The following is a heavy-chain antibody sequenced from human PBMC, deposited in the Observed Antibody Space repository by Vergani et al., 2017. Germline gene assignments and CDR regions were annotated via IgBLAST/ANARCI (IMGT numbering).Heavy chain of an antibody. CDR3: ARGQWLPTLSFEY. D-gene: IGHD6-19*01. J-gene: IGHJ4*02. CDR1: GYTFTGYY. Sequence: QVQLVQSGAEVKKPGASVKVSCKASGYTFTGYYMHWVRQAPGQGLEWMGWINPNSGSTNYAQKFQGRVTMTRDTSIRTAYMELSRLRSDDTAVYYWARGQWLPTLSFEYWGQGTLVTVSS. V-gene: IGHV1-2*02. CDR2: INPNSGST.